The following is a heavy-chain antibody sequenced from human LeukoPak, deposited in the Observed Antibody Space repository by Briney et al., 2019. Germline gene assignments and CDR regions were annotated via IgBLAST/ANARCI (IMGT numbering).Heavy chain of an antibody. CDR3: ARVPGIVAAGRVLAFDI. J-gene: IGHJ3*02. Sequence: SETLSLTCAVSGYSISSGYYWGWIRQPPGKGLEWIGSIYHSASTYYDPSLKSRVTISVDTSKNQLSLKLGSVTAADAAVYYCARVPGIVAAGRVLAFDIWGQGTMVTVSS. CDR1: GYSISSGYY. CDR2: IYHSAST. V-gene: IGHV4-38-2*01. D-gene: IGHD6-13*01.